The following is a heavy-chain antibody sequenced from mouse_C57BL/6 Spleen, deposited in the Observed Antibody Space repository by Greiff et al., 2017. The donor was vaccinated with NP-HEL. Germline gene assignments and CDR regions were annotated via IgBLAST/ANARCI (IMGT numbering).Heavy chain of an antibody. CDR3: ATQRAWFAH. V-gene: IGHV1-59*01. CDR2: IDPSDSYP. Sequence: QVQLKQPGAELVRPGTSVKLSCKASGYTFTSYWMHWVKQRPGQGLEWIGVIDPSDSYPNYNQKFKGKATLTVDTSSSTAYMQLSSLTSEDSAVYYCATQRAWFAHWGQGTLVTVSA. CDR1: GYTFTSYW. J-gene: IGHJ3*01.